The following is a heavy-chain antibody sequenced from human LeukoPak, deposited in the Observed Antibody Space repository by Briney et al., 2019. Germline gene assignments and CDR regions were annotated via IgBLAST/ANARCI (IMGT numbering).Heavy chain of an antibody. CDR2: IRYDGSNK. J-gene: IGHJ4*02. CDR3: VNIGIVGASEFDY. V-gene: IGHV3-30*02. D-gene: IGHD1-26*01. CDR1: GFTFSSYG. Sequence: GGSLRLSCAASGFTFSSYGMHWVRQAPGKGLEWVAFIRYDGSNKYYADSVKGRFTISRDNSKNTLYLRMNSLRAEDTAVYYCVNIGIVGASEFDYWGQGTLVTVSS.